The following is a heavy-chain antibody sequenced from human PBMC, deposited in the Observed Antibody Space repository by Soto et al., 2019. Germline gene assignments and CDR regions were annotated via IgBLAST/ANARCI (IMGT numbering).Heavy chain of an antibody. Sequence: GSLRLSCAASGFTFSSYAMHWVRQAPGKGLEWVAVISYDGSNKYYADSVKGRFTISRDNSKNTLYLQMNSLRAEDTAVYYCARTYSSSWYLDYWGQGTLVTVSS. J-gene: IGHJ4*02. CDR3: ARTYSSSWYLDY. D-gene: IGHD6-13*01. CDR1: GFTFSSYA. CDR2: ISYDGSNK. V-gene: IGHV3-30-3*01.